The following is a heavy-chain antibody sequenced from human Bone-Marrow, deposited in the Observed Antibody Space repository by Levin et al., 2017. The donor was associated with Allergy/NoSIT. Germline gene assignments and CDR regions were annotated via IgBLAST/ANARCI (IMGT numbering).Heavy chain of an antibody. CDR3: ARLLALSEVGNSAYDY. J-gene: IGHJ4*02. CDR2: IYSDDSDT. CDR1: GYNFSFYW. D-gene: IGHD1-26*01. Sequence: GESLKISCKGSGYNFSFYWIGWVRQMPGKGLEWMGIIYSDDSDTRYSPSFQGQVTISVDKSINTAYLQWSSLKDSDTAMYYCARLLALSEVGNSAYDYWGQGTFVTVSS. V-gene: IGHV5-51*01.